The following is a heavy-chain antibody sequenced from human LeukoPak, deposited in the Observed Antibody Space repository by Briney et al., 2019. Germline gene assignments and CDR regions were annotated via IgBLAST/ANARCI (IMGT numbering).Heavy chain of an antibody. V-gene: IGHV3-21*01. Sequence: GGSLRLSCAASGFTFSSYSMNWVRQAPGKGLEWVSSISSSSSYIYYADSVKGRFTISRDNAKNSLYLQMNSLRDEDTAVYYCARDRAQFSGSYPCYFDYWGQGTLVTVSS. CDR3: ARDRAQFSGSYPCYFDY. CDR2: ISSSSSYI. CDR1: GFTFSSYS. J-gene: IGHJ4*02. D-gene: IGHD1-26*01.